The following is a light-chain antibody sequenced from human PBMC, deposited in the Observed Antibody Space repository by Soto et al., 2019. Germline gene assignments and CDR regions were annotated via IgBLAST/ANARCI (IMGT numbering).Light chain of an antibody. CDR3: AQRVWLRT. Sequence: EIVLTQSPATLSLSPGERATLSCRASQSVSSQLAWYQHKPGQAPRLLIYDASNRATGIPDRFSGSGSGTDFTLTISSLEPEAFAVQYCAQRVWLRTVGQGTKVDIK. V-gene: IGKV3-11*01. J-gene: IGKJ1*01. CDR2: DAS. CDR1: QSVSSQ.